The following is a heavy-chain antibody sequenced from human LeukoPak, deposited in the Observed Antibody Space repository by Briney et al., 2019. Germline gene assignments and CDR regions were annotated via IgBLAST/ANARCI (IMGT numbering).Heavy chain of an antibody. Sequence: GASVKVSCKASGYTFTGYYMHWVRQAPGQGLEWMGWINPNSGGTNYAQKFQGRVTMTRDTSISTAYMELSRLRSDDTAVYYCARASAGYSGSWYVGWGQGTLVTVSS. CDR2: INPNSGGT. CDR3: ARASAGYSGSWYVG. V-gene: IGHV1-2*02. D-gene: IGHD6-13*01. J-gene: IGHJ4*02. CDR1: GYTFTGYY.